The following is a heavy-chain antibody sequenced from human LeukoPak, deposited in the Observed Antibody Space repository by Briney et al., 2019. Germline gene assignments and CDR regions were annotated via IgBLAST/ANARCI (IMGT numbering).Heavy chain of an antibody. Sequence: ASVKVSCKASGYTFTSYYMHWVRQAPGQGLEWMGINNPSGGSTSYAQKFQGRVTMTRDTSTSTVYMELSSLRSEDTAVYYCARGGNTRGSPAPFDYWGQGTLVTVSS. J-gene: IGHJ4*02. CDR1: GYTFTSYY. CDR3: ARGGNTRGSPAPFDY. CDR2: NNPSGGST. D-gene: IGHD1-26*01. V-gene: IGHV1-46*01.